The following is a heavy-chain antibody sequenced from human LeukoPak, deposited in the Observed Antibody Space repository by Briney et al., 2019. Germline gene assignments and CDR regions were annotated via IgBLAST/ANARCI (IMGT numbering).Heavy chain of an antibody. CDR1: GFTFTSSA. J-gene: IGHJ4*02. V-gene: IGHV1-58*01. Sequence: SVKVSCKASGFTFTSSAVQWVRQARGQRLEWIGWIVVGSGNTNYAQKFQERVTITRDMSTSTAYMEPSSLRSEDTAVYYCASTVGEWLFGTDYWGQGTLVTVSS. CDR3: ASTVGEWLFGTDY. CDR2: IVVGSGNT. D-gene: IGHD3-3*01.